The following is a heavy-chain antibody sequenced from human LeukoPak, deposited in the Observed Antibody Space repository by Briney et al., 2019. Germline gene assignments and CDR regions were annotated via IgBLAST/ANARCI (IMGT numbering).Heavy chain of an antibody. D-gene: IGHD5-24*01. CDR3: AKDRWATTAHFDY. Sequence: PGGSLRLSCAASGFTFTSHAMSWVRQAPGKGLEWVSGITSSGGTTYYADSVKGRFTISRDNSKNTLFLQMHSLRAEDTAVYYCAKDRWATTAHFDYCGQGTLVTVSS. CDR1: GFTFTSHA. V-gene: IGHV3-23*01. J-gene: IGHJ4*02. CDR2: ITSSGGTT.